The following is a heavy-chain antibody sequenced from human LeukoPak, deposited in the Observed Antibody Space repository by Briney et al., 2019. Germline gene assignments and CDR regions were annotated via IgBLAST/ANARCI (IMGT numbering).Heavy chain of an antibody. V-gene: IGHV4-39*01. CDR3: VRHGGGYCSGGSCYVDY. D-gene: IGHD2-15*01. CDR1: GGSISSSSYY. CDR2: IYYSGST. Sequence: SETLSLTCTVSGGSISSSSYYWGWIRQPPGKGLEWIRSIYYSGSTYYNPSLKSRVTISVDTSKNQFSLKVTSVTAADTAVYYCVRHGGGYCSGGSCYVDYWGQGTLVTVSS. J-gene: IGHJ4*02.